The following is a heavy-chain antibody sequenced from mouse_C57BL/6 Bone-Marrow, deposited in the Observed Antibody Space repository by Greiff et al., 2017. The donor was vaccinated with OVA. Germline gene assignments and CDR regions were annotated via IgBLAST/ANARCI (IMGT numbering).Heavy chain of an antibody. V-gene: IGHV1-81*01. CDR2: IYPRSGNT. Sequence: QVQLKESGAELARPGASVKLSCKASGYTFTSYGISWVKQRTGQGLEWIGEIYPRSGNTYYNEKFKGKATLTADKSSSTAYMELRSLTSEDSAVYFCARTSVTTVVARGFAYWGQGTLVTVSA. D-gene: IGHD1-1*01. CDR3: ARTSVTTVVARGFAY. J-gene: IGHJ3*01. CDR1: GYTFTSYG.